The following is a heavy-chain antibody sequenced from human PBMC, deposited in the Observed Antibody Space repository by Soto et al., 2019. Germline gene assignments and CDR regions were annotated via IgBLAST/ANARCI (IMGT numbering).Heavy chain of an antibody. CDR1: GGPFSGYS. D-gene: IGHD5-12*01. V-gene: IGHV4-34*01. Sequence: PWDTVSRTCAVYGGPFSGYSWSWVRQRPGKGLEWIGEINHSGSTNYNPSLKSRVTISVDTSKNQFSLKLSSVTAADTAVYYCARFRGVRGYNYYYYYYGMDVWGQGTTVT. CDR3: ARFRGVRGYNYYYYYYGMDV. J-gene: IGHJ6*02. CDR2: INHSGST.